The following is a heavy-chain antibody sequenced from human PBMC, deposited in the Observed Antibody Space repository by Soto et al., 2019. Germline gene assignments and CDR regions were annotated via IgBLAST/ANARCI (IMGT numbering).Heavy chain of an antibody. V-gene: IGHV4-4*02. CDR1: GGSISSSNW. D-gene: IGHD4-17*01. Sequence: PSETLSLTCAVSGGSISSSNWWSWVRQPPGKGLEWIGEIYHSGSTNYNPSLKSRVTISVDKSKNQFSLKLSSVTAADTAVYYCARSYIMTTVTSRQGSSMDVWGQGTTVTVSS. J-gene: IGHJ6*02. CDR2: IYHSGST. CDR3: ARSYIMTTVTSRQGSSMDV.